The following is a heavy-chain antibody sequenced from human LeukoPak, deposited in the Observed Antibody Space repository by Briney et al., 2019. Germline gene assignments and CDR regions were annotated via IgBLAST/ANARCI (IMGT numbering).Heavy chain of an antibody. J-gene: IGHJ4*02. CDR3: ARDVQIDC. CDR2: IRSSGSYI. V-gene: IGHV3-21*01. Sequence: GGSLRLSCAASGFTFSSYGMNWVRQAPGKGLEWVSSIRSSGSYIFYADSVKGRFTISRDNAENSLYLQMNSLRAEDTAVYYCARDVQIDCWGQGTLVTVSS. CDR1: GFTFSSYG.